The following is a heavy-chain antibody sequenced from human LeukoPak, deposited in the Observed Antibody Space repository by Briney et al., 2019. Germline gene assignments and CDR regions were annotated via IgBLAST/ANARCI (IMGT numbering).Heavy chain of an antibody. CDR3: ARAPLGDYGDYGNDYYYYGMDV. CDR2: IRYDGSNK. V-gene: IGHV3-30*02. J-gene: IGHJ6*02. D-gene: IGHD4-17*01. Sequence: PGGSLRLSCAASGFTFSSYGMHWVRQAPGKGLEWVAFIRYDGSNKYYADSVKGRFTISRDNSKNTLYLQMNSLRAEDTAVYYCARAPLGDYGDYGNDYYYYGMDVWGQGTTVTVSS. CDR1: GFTFSSYG.